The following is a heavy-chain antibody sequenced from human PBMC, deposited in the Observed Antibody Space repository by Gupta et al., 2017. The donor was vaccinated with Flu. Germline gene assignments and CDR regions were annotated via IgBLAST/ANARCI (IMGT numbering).Heavy chain of an antibody. V-gene: IGHV4-34*01. CDR2: ISPGGGA. D-gene: IGHD2-8*01. J-gene: IGHJ5*02. Sequence: PGKGLEWIGEISPGGGAIYHPSLKSRVTLSVDTSKNQSFLILTSVTAADTAVYYCAKGRKLVFSTRISSVFRRWFAPWGPGSLVTVSS. CDR3: AKGRKLVFSTRISSVFRRWFAP.